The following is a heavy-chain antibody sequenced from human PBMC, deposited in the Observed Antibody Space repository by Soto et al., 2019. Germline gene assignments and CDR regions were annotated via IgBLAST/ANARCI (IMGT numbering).Heavy chain of an antibody. CDR3: ARTWLRAYYFEY. CDR2: ISYDGSNK. J-gene: IGHJ4*02. CDR1: GFTFSSYA. V-gene: IGHV3-30-3*01. Sequence: QVQLVESGGGVVQPGRSLRLSCAASGFTFSSYAMHWVRQAPGKGLEWVEVISYDGSNKYYADSVTGRFTISRDNSKNTLYLQMNSLRAEDTAVYYCARTWLRAYYFEYWGQGTLVTVCS. D-gene: IGHD5-12*01.